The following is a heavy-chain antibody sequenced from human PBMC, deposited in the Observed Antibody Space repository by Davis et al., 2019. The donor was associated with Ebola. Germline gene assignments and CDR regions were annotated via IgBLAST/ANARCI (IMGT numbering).Heavy chain of an antibody. D-gene: IGHD3-10*01. CDR3: ARDKGILLWFGELQGSNYYYYYGMDV. J-gene: IGHJ6*04. Sequence: AASVKVSCKASGYTFTSYYMHWVRQAPGQGLEWMGWINTNTGNPTYAQGFTGRFVFSLDTSVSTAYLQISSLKAEDTAAYYCARDKGILLWFGELQGSNYYYYYGMDVWGKGTTVTVSS. CDR2: INTNTGNP. V-gene: IGHV7-4-1*02. CDR1: GYTFTSYY.